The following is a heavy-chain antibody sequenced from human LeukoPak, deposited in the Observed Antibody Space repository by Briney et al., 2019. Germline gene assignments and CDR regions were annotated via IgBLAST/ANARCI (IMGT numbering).Heavy chain of an antibody. CDR3: ARSYCSSTSCRQALFDY. D-gene: IGHD2-2*01. CDR1: GGTFSSYA. J-gene: IGHJ4*02. CDR2: IIPIFGTA. V-gene: IGHV1-69*05. Sequence: ASVKVSCKASGGTFSSYAISWVRQAPGQGLEWMGGIIPIFGTANYAQKFQGRVTNTTDESTSTAYMELSSLRSEDTAVYYCARSYCSSTSCRQALFDYWGQGTLVTVSS.